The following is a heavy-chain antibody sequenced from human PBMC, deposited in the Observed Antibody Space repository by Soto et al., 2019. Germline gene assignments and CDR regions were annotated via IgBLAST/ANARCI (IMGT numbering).Heavy chain of an antibody. CDR1: GGSFSGYY. Sequence: SETLSLTCAVYGGSFSGYYWSWIRQPPGKGLEWIGEINHSGSTNYNPSHKSRDNISVDTSKNQFSLKLSSVTAADTAVYYCARDHADRTHYVFGNNMDVWGQGTTVTVSS. V-gene: IGHV4-34*01. CDR3: ARDHADRTHYVFGNNMDV. J-gene: IGHJ6*02. CDR2: INHSGST. D-gene: IGHD3-3*01.